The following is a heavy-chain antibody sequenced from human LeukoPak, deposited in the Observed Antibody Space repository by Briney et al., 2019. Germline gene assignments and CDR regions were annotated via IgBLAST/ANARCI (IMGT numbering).Heavy chain of an antibody. V-gene: IGHV4-39*07. CDR1: GGSISSSSYY. J-gene: IGHJ4*02. Sequence: SETLSLTCTVSGGSISSSSYYWGWIRQPPGKGLEWIGSIYYSGSTYYNPSLKSRVTISVDTSKNQFSLKLSSVTAADTAVYYCARFNSGSYQHYFDYWGQGTLVTVSS. CDR3: ARFNSGSYQHYFDY. CDR2: IYYSGST. D-gene: IGHD1-26*01.